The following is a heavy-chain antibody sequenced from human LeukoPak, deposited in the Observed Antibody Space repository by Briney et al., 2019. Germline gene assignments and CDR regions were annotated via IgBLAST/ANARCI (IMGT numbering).Heavy chain of an antibody. CDR1: GYTFTSYG. D-gene: IGHD3-16*02. V-gene: IGHV1-18*01. Sequence: ASVKVSCKASGYTFTSYGISWVRQAPGQGLEWMGWISAYNGNRNYAQKLQGRVTMTTDTSTSTAYMELRSLRSDDTAVYSCARDVPHFGGVIVRFDYWGQGTLVTVSS. CDR2: ISAYNGNR. CDR3: ARDVPHFGGVIVRFDY. J-gene: IGHJ4*02.